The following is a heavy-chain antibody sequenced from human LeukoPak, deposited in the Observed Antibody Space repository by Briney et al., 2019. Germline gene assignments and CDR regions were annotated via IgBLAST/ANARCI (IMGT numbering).Heavy chain of an antibody. Sequence: ASVKVSCKASGYTFTSYGISWVRQAPGQGLEWMGWISAYNGNTNYAQKLQGRVTMTTDTSTSTAYMELRSLRSDDTAVYYCARVRNSWNYVDYYYYYMDVWGKGTTVTVSS. CDR1: GYTFTSYG. D-gene: IGHD1-7*01. J-gene: IGHJ6*03. V-gene: IGHV1-18*01. CDR2: ISAYNGNT. CDR3: ARVRNSWNYVDYYYYYMDV.